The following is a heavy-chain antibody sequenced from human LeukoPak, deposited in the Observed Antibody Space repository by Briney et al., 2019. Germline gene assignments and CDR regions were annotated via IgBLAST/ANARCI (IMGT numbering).Heavy chain of an antibody. V-gene: IGHV3-7*01. CDR2: IKQGGSEK. Sequence: GGSLRLSCAASGFTFSSYWMSWVRQAPGKGLEWVANIKQGGSEKYYVDSVKGRFTFSRDNAKNSLYLQMNSLRAEDTAVYYCARIRSPTCYDYWGQGTLVTVSS. J-gene: IGHJ4*02. D-gene: IGHD4/OR15-4a*01. CDR3: ARIRSPTCYDY. CDR1: GFTFSSYW.